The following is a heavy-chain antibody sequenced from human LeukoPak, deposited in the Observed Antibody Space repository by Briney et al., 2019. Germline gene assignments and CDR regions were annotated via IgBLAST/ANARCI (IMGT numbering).Heavy chain of an antibody. D-gene: IGHD4-17*01. J-gene: IGHJ4*02. CDR2: ISSTNGHT. CDR3: ARDPGSYGDPLDY. CDR1: GFSFSFSN. Sequence: PGGSLRLSCAASGFSFSFSNMNWVRQAPGKGLEWVSYISSTNGHTYYADSVKGRFTISRDNAKNSLYLQMNSLRAEDTAVYYCARDPGSYGDPLDYWGQGTLVTVSS. V-gene: IGHV3-21*01.